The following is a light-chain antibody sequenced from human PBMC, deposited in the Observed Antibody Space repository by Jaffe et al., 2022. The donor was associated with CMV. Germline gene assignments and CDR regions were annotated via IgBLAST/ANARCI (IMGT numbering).Light chain of an antibody. J-gene: IGKJ2*01. Sequence: DIQMTQSPSSLSASVGDRVTITCRASQSISGFLSWYQHKAGRAPKLLIYAASGLQSGIPSRFSGSGSGTDFTLTISSLQPEDFAIYYCQQSFNTPYTFGQGTKLEIK. CDR1: QSISGF. V-gene: IGKV1-39*01. CDR3: QQSFNTPYT. CDR2: AAS.